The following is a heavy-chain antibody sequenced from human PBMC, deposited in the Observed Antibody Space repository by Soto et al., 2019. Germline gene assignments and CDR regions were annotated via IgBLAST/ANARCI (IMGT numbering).Heavy chain of an antibody. Sequence: QVQLQESGPGLVKPSQTLSLNCTVSGGSISSGGYYWSWIRQHPGKGLEWIGYIYYSGSTYYNPSLKSRVTISVDTSKNQFSLKLSSVTAADTAVYYCARAWYGSGSYYKGRYYYGMDVWGQGTTVTVSS. CDR3: ARAWYGSGSYYKGRYYYGMDV. D-gene: IGHD3-10*01. V-gene: IGHV4-31*03. CDR1: GGSISSGGYY. J-gene: IGHJ6*02. CDR2: IYYSGST.